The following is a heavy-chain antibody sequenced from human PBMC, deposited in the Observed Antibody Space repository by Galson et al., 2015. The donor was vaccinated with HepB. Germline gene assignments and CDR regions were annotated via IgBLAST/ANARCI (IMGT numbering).Heavy chain of an antibody. CDR1: GFTFSSYG. Sequence: SLRLSCAASGFTFSSYGMHWVRQAPGKGLEWVAVIWYDGSNKYYADSVKGRFTISRDNSKNTLYLQMNSLRAEDTAVYYCARDSDYDILTGYYAHYGMDVWGQGTTVTVSS. CDR2: IWYDGSNK. D-gene: IGHD3-9*01. CDR3: ARDSDYDILTGYYAHYGMDV. V-gene: IGHV3-33*01. J-gene: IGHJ6*02.